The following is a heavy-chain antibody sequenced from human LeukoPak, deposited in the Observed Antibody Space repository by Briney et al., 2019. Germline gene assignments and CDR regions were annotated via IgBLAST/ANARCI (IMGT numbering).Heavy chain of an antibody. V-gene: IGHV3-7*03. CDR1: GFTFSSYW. J-gene: IGHJ4*02. CDR2: IKQDGSEK. CDR3: AKFGRLVNPGY. D-gene: IGHD3-9*01. Sequence: PGGSLRLSCAASGFTFSSYWMSWVRQAPGKGLEWVANIKQDGSEKYYVDSGKGRFTISRDNAKNSLYLQMNSLRAEDTAVYYCAKFGRLVNPGYWGQGTLVTVSS.